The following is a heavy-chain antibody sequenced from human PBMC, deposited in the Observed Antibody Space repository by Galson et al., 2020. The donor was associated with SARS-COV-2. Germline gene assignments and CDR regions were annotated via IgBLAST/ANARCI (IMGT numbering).Heavy chain of an antibody. V-gene: IGHV3-23*01. CDR1: GFTFSSYA. CDR2: ISGSGGST. J-gene: IGHJ6*02. CDR3: AKDSGVGYSSSWWWRSLYGMDV. Sequence: GGSLRLSCAASGFTFSSYAMSWVRQAPGKGLEWVSAISGSGGSTYYADSVKGRFTISRDNSKNTLYLQMNSLRAEDTAVYYCAKDSGVGYSSSWWWRSLYGMDVWGQGTTVTVSS. D-gene: IGHD6-13*01.